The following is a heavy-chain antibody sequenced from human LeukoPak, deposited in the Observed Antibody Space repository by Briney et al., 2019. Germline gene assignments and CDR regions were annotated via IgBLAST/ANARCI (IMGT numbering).Heavy chain of an antibody. J-gene: IGHJ6*02. V-gene: IGHV1-8*01. CDR1: GYTFTSYD. CDR2: MNPNSGNT. D-gene: IGHD2-2*01. Sequence: ASVKVSCKASGYTFTSYDINWVRQATGQGLEWMGWMNPNSGNTGYAQKFQGRVTMTRNTSISTAYMELSSLRSEDTAVYYCARTVCSSTSCYLSFYYYNGMDVWGQGTTVTVSS. CDR3: ARTVCSSTSCYLSFYYYNGMDV.